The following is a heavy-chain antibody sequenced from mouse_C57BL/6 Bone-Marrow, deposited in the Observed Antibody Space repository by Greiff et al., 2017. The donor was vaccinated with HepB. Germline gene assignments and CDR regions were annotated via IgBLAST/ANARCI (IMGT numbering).Heavy chain of an antibody. Sequence: EVKLVESGPGLVKPSQSLSLTCSVTGYSITSGYYWNWIRQFPGNKLEWMGYISYDGSNNYNPSLKNRISITRDTSKNQFFLKLNSVTTEDTATYYCARVPADYWGQGTTLTVSS. J-gene: IGHJ2*01. V-gene: IGHV3-6*01. CDR1: GYSITSGYY. CDR3: ARVPADY. CDR2: ISYDGSN.